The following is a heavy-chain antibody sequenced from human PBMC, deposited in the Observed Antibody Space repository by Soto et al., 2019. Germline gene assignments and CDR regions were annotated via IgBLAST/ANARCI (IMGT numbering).Heavy chain of an antibody. CDR2: IYPGDSDT. J-gene: IGHJ4*02. V-gene: IGHV5-51*01. D-gene: IGHD2-15*01. CDR1: GYSFTSYW. Sequence: GESLKISCKGSGYSFTSYWIGWVRQMPGKGLEWMGIIYPGDSDTRYSPSFQGQVTISADKSISTAYLQWSSLKASDTAMYYCARHSGEYCSGGSCYDDRGYYFDYWGQGTLVTVSS. CDR3: ARHSGEYCSGGSCYDDRGYYFDY.